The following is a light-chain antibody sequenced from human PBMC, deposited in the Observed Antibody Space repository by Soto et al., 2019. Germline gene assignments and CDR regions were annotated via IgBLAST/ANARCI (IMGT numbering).Light chain of an antibody. Sequence: DIQVTQSPSSLSAFVGDRVTITCRASQTITTYLNWFQQKPGKGPKLLIYAASNLQSGVPSRFSGGGSGTEFTLTISRLQPEDLATYYGQQTYSTPHTFGQGTQLEI. CDR1: QTITTY. CDR3: QQTYSTPHT. V-gene: IGKV1-39*01. J-gene: IGKJ2*01. CDR2: AAS.